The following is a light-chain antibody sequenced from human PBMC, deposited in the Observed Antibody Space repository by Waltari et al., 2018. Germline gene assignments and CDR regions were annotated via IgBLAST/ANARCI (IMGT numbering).Light chain of an antibody. CDR2: DTS. J-gene: IGKJ5*01. CDR3: QQGST. V-gene: IGKV3-11*01. CDR1: QSVSTY. Sequence: EIVLTQSPATLSLSPGERATLFCRARQSVSTYFAWYQQKPGQAPRRLIYDTSNRAAGIPARFTGRGSGTDFTLTISGLEPEDFAVYYCQQGSTFGQGTRLEIK.